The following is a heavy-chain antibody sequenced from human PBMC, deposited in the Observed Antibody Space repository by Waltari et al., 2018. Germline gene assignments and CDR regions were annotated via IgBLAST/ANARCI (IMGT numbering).Heavy chain of an antibody. CDR2: VYTTGTT. CDR3: ARGYSDDGGEYFQH. V-gene: IGHV4-4*07. Sequence: QVQLQESGPRLVEPWETLSLTCRISGVSISDYYWSWIRQPAGKGLEFIGRVYTTGTTDYNPSLRSRATVSVDKSKNHFSLSLTSVTAADTAIYYCARGYSDDGGEYFQHWGQDTLVSVSS. CDR1: GVSISDYY. D-gene: IGHD3-16*01. J-gene: IGHJ1*01.